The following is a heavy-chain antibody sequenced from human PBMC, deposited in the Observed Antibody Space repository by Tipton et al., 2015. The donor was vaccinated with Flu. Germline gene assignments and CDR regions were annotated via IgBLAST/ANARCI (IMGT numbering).Heavy chain of an antibody. D-gene: IGHD1-7*01. CDR2: IYTNTNT. J-gene: IGHJ5*02. V-gene: IGHV4-61*02. CDR3: ARHPGIYNWDFHWFDP. Sequence: TLSLTCTVSGDSISRGSYYYNWVRQPAGEGLEWIGRIYTNTNTNYNASLKSRVTISIDRSKNQFSLTLTSVTAADAAMYYCARHPGIYNWDFHWFDPWGQGTLVTVSS. CDR1: GDSISRGSYY.